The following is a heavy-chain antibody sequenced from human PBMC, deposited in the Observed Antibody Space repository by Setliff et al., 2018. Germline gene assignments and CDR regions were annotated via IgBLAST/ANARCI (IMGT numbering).Heavy chain of an antibody. Sequence: GGSLRLSCAASGFLYSNNAFHWVRQTPGKGLEWVANIKQDGSEKYYADSVKGRFTISRDNAKNSLYLQMTSLRAEDTAIYYCVRGPYSGSGSYFDNWGQGMLVTVSS. CDR2: IKQDGSEK. CDR3: VRGPYSGSGSYFDN. D-gene: IGHD1-26*01. J-gene: IGHJ4*02. CDR1: GFLYSNNA. V-gene: IGHV3-7*01.